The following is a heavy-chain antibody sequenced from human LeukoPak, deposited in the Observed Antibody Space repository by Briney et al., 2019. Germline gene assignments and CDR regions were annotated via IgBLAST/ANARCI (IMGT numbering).Heavy chain of an antibody. CDR3: AREDYTGSSFILANWFDP. CDR2: IYTSGST. J-gene: IGHJ5*02. Sequence: SETLSLTCTVSGGSISSGSYYWSWIRQPAGKGLEWIGRIYTSGSTNYNPSLKSRVTISVDTSKNQFSLKLSSVTAADTAVYYCAREDYTGSSFILANWFDPWGQGTLVTVSS. V-gene: IGHV4-61*02. D-gene: IGHD6-13*01. CDR1: GGSISSGSYY.